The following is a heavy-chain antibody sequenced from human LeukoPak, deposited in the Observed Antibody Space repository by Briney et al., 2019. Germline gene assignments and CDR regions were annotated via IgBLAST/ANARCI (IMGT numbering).Heavy chain of an antibody. Sequence: TGGSLRLSCAASGFTFSSYDMNWVRQAPGKGLEWVSYIITNGSITYYADSVKGRFTISRDNAKNSLYLQMNSLRDEDTAVYYCARAFDYWGQGTLVTVSS. J-gene: IGHJ4*02. CDR1: GFTFSSYD. CDR3: ARAFDY. V-gene: IGHV3-48*02. CDR2: IITNGSIT.